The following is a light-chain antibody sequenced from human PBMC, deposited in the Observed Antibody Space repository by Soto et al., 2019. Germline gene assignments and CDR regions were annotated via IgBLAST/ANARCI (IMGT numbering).Light chain of an antibody. CDR2: EVS. CDR3: SSYTSSSRVV. J-gene: IGLJ2*01. CDR1: SSDVGGYNY. Sequence: QSALTQPASVSGSPGQSITISCTGTSSDVGGYNYVSWYQQHPDKAPKLMIYEVSNRPSGVSNRFSGSKSGNTASLTISGLQAEDEADYYCSSYTSSSRVVFGGGTKLTVL. V-gene: IGLV2-14*01.